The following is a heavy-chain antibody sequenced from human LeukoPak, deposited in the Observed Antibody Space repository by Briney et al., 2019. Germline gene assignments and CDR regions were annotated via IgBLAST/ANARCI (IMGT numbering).Heavy chain of an antibody. CDR2: IYYSGST. CDR3: ASSEYCSGGSCYLYYYYYGMDV. Sequence: PSETLSLTCTVSGGSISSSSCYWGWIRQPPGKGLEWIGSIYYSGSTYYNPSLKSRVTISVDTSKNQFSLKLSSVTAADTAVYYCASSEYCSGGSCYLYYYYYGMDVWGQGTTVTVSS. J-gene: IGHJ6*02. D-gene: IGHD2-15*01. V-gene: IGHV4-39*01. CDR1: GGSISSSSCY.